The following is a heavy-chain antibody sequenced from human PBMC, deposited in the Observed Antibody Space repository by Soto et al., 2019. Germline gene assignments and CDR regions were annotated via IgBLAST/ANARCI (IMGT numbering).Heavy chain of an antibody. D-gene: IGHD3-3*01. CDR2: ISAYNGNT. Sequence: ASVKVSCKASGYTFTSYGISWVRQAPGQGLEWMGWISAYNGNTNYAQKLQGRVTMTTDTSTSTAYMELRSLRSDDTAVYYCARGGGLQYDFWSGYTLYYFDYWGQGTLVTVSS. J-gene: IGHJ4*02. V-gene: IGHV1-18*01. CDR1: GYTFTSYG. CDR3: ARGGGLQYDFWSGYTLYYFDY.